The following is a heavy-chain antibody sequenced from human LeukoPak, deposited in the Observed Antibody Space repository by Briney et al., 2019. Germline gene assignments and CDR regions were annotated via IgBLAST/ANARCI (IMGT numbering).Heavy chain of an antibody. CDR1: GFTFRSYS. CDR3: ARVFLYGPAYYYYYMDV. Sequence: GGSLRLSCAASGFTFRSYSTNWVRQAPGKGLEWVSYISSSSSTIYYADSVKGRFTISRDNAKNSLYLQMNSLRAEDTAVYYCARVFLYGPAYYYYYMDVWGKGTTVTVSS. CDR2: ISSSSSTI. D-gene: IGHD4-17*01. J-gene: IGHJ6*03. V-gene: IGHV3-48*04.